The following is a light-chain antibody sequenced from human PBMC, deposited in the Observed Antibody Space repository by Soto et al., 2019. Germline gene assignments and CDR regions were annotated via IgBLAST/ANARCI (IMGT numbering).Light chain of an antibody. V-gene: IGLV1-40*01. CDR1: SSNIGAGYD. J-gene: IGLJ1*01. CDR3: QSYSSSLSRYV. CDR2: GNS. Sequence: QSALTQPPSVSGAPGQRVTISCTGSSSNIGAGYDVHWYQQLPGTAPKLLIYGNSNRPSGVPDRFSGSKSGTSASLAITGLQAEDEADYYCQSYSSSLSRYVFGTGTKPTVL.